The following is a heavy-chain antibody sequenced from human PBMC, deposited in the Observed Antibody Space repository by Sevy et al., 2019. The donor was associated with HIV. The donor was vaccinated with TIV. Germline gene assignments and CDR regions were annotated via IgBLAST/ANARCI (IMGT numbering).Heavy chain of an antibody. CDR1: GFTFTNAW. CDR2: IKSKTDGGTT. Sequence: GGSLRLSCAASGFTFTNAWMNWVRQAPGKGLQWVGRIKSKTDGGTTDYAAPVQGRFTISRDDSKNTLYLQMNSLKTEDTAVYYCTTGVLGSWVGEHTFHIWGQGTMVTIS. V-gene: IGHV3-15*01. J-gene: IGHJ3*02. D-gene: IGHD1-26*01. CDR3: TTGVLGSWVGEHTFHI.